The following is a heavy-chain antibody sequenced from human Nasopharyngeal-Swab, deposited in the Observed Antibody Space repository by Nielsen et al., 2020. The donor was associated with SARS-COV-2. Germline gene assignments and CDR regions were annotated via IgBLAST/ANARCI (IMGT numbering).Heavy chain of an antibody. CDR2: IYSGGST. CDR1: GFTVSSNY. V-gene: IGHV3-53*01. CDR3: ARGGTYYYDSSGYYHDAFDI. D-gene: IGHD3-22*01. Sequence: GGSLRLSFAASGFTVSSNYVSWVRQAPGKGLEWVSVIYSGGSTYYADSVKGRFTISRDNSKNTLYLQMNSLRAEDTAVYYCARGGTYYYDSSGYYHDAFDIWGQGTMVTVSS. J-gene: IGHJ3*02.